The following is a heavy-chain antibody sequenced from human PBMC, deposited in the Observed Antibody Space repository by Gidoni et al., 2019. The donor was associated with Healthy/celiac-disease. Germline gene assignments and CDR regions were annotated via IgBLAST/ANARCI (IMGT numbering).Heavy chain of an antibody. D-gene: IGHD2-2*01. V-gene: IGHV4-31*03. Sequence: QAQLQESGPALVKPSQPLSLTRTVYGGSLSSGVYYWSWIRQHPGKGLEWIGYIYYSGRTYYNPSLKSRVTISVDTSKNQFSLKLSSVTAADTAVYYCARVSGYQLPTLVYFDYWGQGTLVTVSS. J-gene: IGHJ4*02. CDR1: GGSLSSGVYY. CDR2: IYYSGRT. CDR3: ARVSGYQLPTLVYFDY.